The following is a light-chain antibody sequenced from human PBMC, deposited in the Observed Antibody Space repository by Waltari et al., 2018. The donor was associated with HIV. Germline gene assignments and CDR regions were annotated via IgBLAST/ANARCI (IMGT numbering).Light chain of an antibody. CDR2: DAS. V-gene: IGKV1-33*01. J-gene: IGKJ4*01. CDR3: QQFADLPLT. CDR1: QDIRHY. Sequence: DIQMTQSPSSLSASVGDQVTITFQASQDIRHYLNWYQKKPGKAPKLLIFDASKLHTGVPSRFSGSGSGTDLTFTITSLQPEDIGTYYCQQFADLPLTFGGGTQVEIK.